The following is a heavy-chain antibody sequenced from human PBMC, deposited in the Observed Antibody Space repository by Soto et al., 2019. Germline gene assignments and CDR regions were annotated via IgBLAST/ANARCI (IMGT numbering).Heavy chain of an antibody. CDR3: ARGRGSSSNNFFDP. CDR1: GYTFINYY. CDR2: INPNSGAT. V-gene: IGHV1-2*02. J-gene: IGHJ5*02. D-gene: IGHD6-6*01. Sequence: QVQLVQSGAEVKKPRASVKVSCKASGYTFINYYMHWVRQAPGQGLEWMGWINPNSGATNLAQKFQGRVTMTRDTSISTAYMELTRLTSDDTAVYYCARGRGSSSNNFFDPWGQGTLVTVSS.